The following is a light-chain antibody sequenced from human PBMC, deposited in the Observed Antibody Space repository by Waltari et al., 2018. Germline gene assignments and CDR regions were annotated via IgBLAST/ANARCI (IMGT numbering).Light chain of an antibody. V-gene: IGKV1-27*01. CDR3: QKYNIAPRT. CDR1: QGVGDS. CDR2: GAS. J-gene: IGKJ1*01. Sequence: DIQLTQSPSSLSASAGDRVPIPCRASQGVGDSVAWYQQKPGKPPTLLIYGASTLHSGVPSRFSGSGSETDFTLTISSLQPEDVATYYCQKYNIAPRTFGPGTKVEIK.